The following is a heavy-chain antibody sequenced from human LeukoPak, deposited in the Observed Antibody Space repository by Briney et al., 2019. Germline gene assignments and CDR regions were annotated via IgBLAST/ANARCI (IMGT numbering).Heavy chain of an antibody. J-gene: IGHJ6*03. V-gene: IGHV3-30-3*01. CDR2: ISYDGSNK. CDR1: GFPFSNYG. CDR3: AKDQGERTGYYIHYYYYMDV. D-gene: IGHD3/OR15-3a*01. Sequence: QPGGSLRLSCAASGFPFSNYGMHWVRQAPGKGLEWVAVISYDGSNKYYADSVKGRFTISRDNSKNTLYLQINSLRAEDTAVYYCAKDQGERTGYYIHYYYYMDVWGKGTTVTVSS.